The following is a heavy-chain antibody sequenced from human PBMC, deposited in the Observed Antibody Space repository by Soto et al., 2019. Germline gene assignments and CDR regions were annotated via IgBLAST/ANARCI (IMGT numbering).Heavy chain of an antibody. V-gene: IGHV1-8*01. J-gene: IGHJ6*02. CDR3: ARDQTNYGMDV. CDR2: MNPNSGNT. Sequence: QVQLVQSGAEVKKPGASVKVSCKASGYTFTSYDINWVRQATGQGLEWMGWMNPNSGNTVYAQKFQGRVTMNRNTSISTPHKELSSLRSQDTAVYYCARDQTNYGMDVWGQGTTVTVSS. CDR1: GYTFTSYD.